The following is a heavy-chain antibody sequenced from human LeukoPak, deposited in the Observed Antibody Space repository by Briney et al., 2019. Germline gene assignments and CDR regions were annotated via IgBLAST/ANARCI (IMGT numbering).Heavy chain of an antibody. CDR3: AKDSAAGHYYHGMDV. CDR2: ISGDGNVY. J-gene: IGHJ6*02. CDR1: EFNFEKYA. V-gene: IGHV3-43*02. Sequence: GGSLRLSCAVFEFNFEKYAMHWVRQGPGRGLEWVSFISGDGNVYHYADSVRGRFTISRDNSKNSLYLQMNSLRREDTAFYYCAKDSAAGHYYHGMDVWGHGTTVIVSS. D-gene: IGHD6-25*01.